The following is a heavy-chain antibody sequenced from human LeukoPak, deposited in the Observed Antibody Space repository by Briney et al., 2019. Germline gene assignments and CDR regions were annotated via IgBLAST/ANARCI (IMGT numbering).Heavy chain of an antibody. CDR1: GFTFSSYA. CDR3: ARDNQRLVLHKAFDI. J-gene: IGHJ3*02. Sequence: GGSLRLSCAASGFTFSSYAMHWVRQAPGKGLEWVAVISYDGSNKYYADSVKGRFTISRDNSKNTLYLQMNSLRAEDTAVYYCARDNQRLVLHKAFDIWGQGTMVTVSS. V-gene: IGHV3-30-3*01. CDR2: ISYDGSNK. D-gene: IGHD6-13*01.